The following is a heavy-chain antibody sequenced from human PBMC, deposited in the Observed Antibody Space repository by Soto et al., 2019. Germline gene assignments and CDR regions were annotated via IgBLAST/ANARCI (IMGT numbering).Heavy chain of an antibody. Sequence: EVQLVESGGGLVQPGGSLRLSCAVSGYTCSEYDMHWFRQATGKSLEWVSVIGPTGDTHYPGSVKGRFTISREDAKNSLYLQMNSLRAGDTAVYYCARGARDDYGDYYYYMDVWGKGTTVTFSS. CDR1: GYTCSEYD. CDR2: IGPTGDT. CDR3: ARGARDDYGDYYYYMDV. J-gene: IGHJ6*03. D-gene: IGHD4-17*01. V-gene: IGHV3-13*01.